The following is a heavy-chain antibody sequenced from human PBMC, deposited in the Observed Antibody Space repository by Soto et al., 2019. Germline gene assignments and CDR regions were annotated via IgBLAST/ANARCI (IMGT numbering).Heavy chain of an antibody. Sequence: GGSLRLSCAASGFTFDDYAMHWVRQAPGKGLEWVSGISWNSGSIGYADSVKGRFTISRDNAKNSLYLQMNSLRAEDTALYYCAKDSYYDFWSGYLAHWGQGTLVTV. CDR2: ISWNSGSI. CDR1: GFTFDDYA. J-gene: IGHJ4*02. D-gene: IGHD3-3*01. CDR3: AKDSYYDFWSGYLAH. V-gene: IGHV3-9*01.